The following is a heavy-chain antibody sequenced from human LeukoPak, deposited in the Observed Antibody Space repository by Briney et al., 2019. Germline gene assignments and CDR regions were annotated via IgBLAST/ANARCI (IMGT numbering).Heavy chain of an antibody. CDR3: ARIKVGATVDF. V-gene: IGHV4-59*01. CDR2: IDSSGST. CDR1: GASISSYY. Sequence: SETLSLTCSVSGASISSYYWTWLRQPPGKGLEWVGFIDSSGSTNYSPSLKSRLSLSVDTSKNQFSLRLSAVTAADTAVYFCARIKVGATVDFWGQGSLVTVSS. J-gene: IGHJ4*02. D-gene: IGHD1-26*01.